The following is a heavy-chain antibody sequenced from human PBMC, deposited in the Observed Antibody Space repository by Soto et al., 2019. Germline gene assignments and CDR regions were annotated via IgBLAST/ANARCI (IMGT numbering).Heavy chain of an antibody. V-gene: IGHV4-31*03. CDR2: IYYSGST. Sequence: QVQLQESGPGLVKPSQTLSLTCTVSGGSISSGGYYWSWIRQHPGKGLEWIGYIYYSGSTYYNPSLKSRVTTSVDTSKNQFSLKLSSVTAADTAVYYCARGDAAAGTWDSLWFDPWGQGTLVTVSS. CDR3: ARGDAAAGTWDSLWFDP. D-gene: IGHD6-13*01. CDR1: GGSISSGGYY. J-gene: IGHJ5*02.